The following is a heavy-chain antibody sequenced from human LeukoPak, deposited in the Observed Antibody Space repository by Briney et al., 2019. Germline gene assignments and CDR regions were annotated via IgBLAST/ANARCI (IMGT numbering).Heavy chain of an antibody. D-gene: IGHD4-17*01. CDR2: IYTSGTT. V-gene: IGHV4-4*07. J-gene: IGHJ6*03. CDR3: ARDRYGDYPPYYMDV. CDR1: GGSISSYY. Sequence: KSSETLSLTCTVSGGSISSYYWSWIRQPAGKGLEWIGRIYTSGTTHYNPSLKSRVTMSVDTSKNQFSLKLSSVTAADTAVYYCARDRYGDYPPYYMDVWGKGTTVTISS.